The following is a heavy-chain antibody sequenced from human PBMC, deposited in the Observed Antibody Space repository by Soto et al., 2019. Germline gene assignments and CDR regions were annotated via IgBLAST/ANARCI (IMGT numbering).Heavy chain of an antibody. J-gene: IGHJ4*02. Sequence: EVQLVESGGGLVQPGGSLRLSCAASGFTFSSYWMSWVRQAPGKGLEWVANIKQDGSEKYYVDSVKGRFTISRDNAKNSLYLQMNSLRAEDTAVYYCARLYCSSTSCYWGPAFDYWGQGTLVTVSS. D-gene: IGHD2-2*01. V-gene: IGHV3-7*01. CDR2: IKQDGSEK. CDR3: ARLYCSSTSCYWGPAFDY. CDR1: GFTFSSYW.